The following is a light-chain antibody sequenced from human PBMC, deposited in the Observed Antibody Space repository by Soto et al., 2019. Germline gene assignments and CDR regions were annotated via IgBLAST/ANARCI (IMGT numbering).Light chain of an antibody. CDR1: SGHSSYA. CDR3: QTWGTDIHVV. CDR2: VNSDGSH. V-gene: IGLV4-69*02. J-gene: IGLJ2*01. Sequence: QSVLTQSPSASASLGASVKLTCTLSSGHSSYAIAWHQQQPEKGPRCLMKVNSDGSHIKGDGIPDRFSGFSSGAERYLTISSLQSEDEADYYCQTWGTDIHVVFGGGTKLTVL.